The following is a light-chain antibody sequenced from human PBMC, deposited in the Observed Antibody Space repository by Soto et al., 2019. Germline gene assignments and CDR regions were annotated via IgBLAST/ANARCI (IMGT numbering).Light chain of an antibody. V-gene: IGKV1-5*01. CDR1: QSISRW. CDR2: DAS. Sequence: DIQMTQSPSTLSASVGDRVTITCRASQSISRWLAWYQQKPGKAPNLLIYDASSLESGVPSRFSGSGSETDFTLTISSLQPEDFAIYYCQQTYTTPEITFGQGTRLEIK. CDR3: QQTYTTPEIT. J-gene: IGKJ5*01.